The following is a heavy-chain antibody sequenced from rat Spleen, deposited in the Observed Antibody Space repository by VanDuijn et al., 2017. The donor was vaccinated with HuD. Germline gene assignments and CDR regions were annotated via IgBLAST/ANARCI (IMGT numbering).Heavy chain of an antibody. J-gene: IGHJ4*01. D-gene: IGHD1-10*01. V-gene: IGHV2-61*01. CDR1: GFSLTSYH. Sequence: QVQLKESGPGLVQPSQTLSLACTVSGFSLTSYHVSWIRQPLGKGLEWIGIIWKGGSTDYNSALKSRLSISRDTSKNQVFLEMNSLQTDDTGTYYCAATIRGVMDAWGQGASVTVSS. CDR3: AATIRGVMDA. CDR2: IWKGGST.